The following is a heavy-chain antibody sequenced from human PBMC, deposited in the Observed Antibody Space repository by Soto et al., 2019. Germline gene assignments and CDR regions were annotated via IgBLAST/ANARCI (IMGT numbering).Heavy chain of an antibody. D-gene: IGHD3-16*01. CDR3: ASGGNWFDP. V-gene: IGHV4-59*01. J-gene: IGHJ5*02. CDR2: MYYNGNI. CDR1: GVSIIGYY. Sequence: SLTCTVSGVSIIGYYWSWIRQTAGKGLEWIGYMYYNGNINYNPSLKSRVTISIDTSKNQFSLTLKSVTAADTAVYYCASGGNWFDPWGQGVLVTVSS.